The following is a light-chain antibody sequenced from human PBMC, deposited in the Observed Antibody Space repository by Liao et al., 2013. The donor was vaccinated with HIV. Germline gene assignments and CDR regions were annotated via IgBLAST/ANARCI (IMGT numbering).Light chain of an antibody. J-gene: IGLJ1*01. CDR1: KLGDKY. CDR2: QDG. V-gene: IGLV3-1*01. Sequence: SYELTQPPSVSVSPGQTASLTCSGDKLGDKYASWYQQKPGQSPVLVIYQDGKRPSGIPERFSGSNAGNTATLTIRGTQAMDEADYYCQAWDSSTFYVFGTGTRVTVL. CDR3: QAWDSSTFYV.